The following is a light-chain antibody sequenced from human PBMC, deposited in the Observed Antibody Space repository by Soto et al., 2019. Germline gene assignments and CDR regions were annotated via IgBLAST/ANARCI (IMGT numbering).Light chain of an antibody. CDR2: DAS. Sequence: EIVLTQSPATLSLSPGERATLSCRASQSVANFLAWYQQKPGQAPRLLIYDASNRATGIPARFSASGSGTDFTLTISSLEPEDFAVYYCQQYGSSGTFGQGTKVDIK. CDR3: QQYGSSGT. CDR1: QSVANF. J-gene: IGKJ1*01. V-gene: IGKV3-11*01.